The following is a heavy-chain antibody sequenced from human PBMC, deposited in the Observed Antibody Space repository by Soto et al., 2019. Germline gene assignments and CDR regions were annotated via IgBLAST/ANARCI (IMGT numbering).Heavy chain of an antibody. CDR3: AGDGGYSGYGLFGGVIVQSLYYGMDV. J-gene: IGHJ6*02. CDR1: GGSISSSSYY. CDR2: IYYSGST. Sequence: SETLSLTCTVSGGSISSSSYYWGWIRQPPGKGLEWIGSIYYSGSTYYNPSLKSRVTISVDTSKNQFSLKLSSVTAADTAVYYCAGDGGYSGYGLFGGVIVQSLYYGMDVWGQGTTVT. V-gene: IGHV4-39*02. D-gene: IGHD3-16*02.